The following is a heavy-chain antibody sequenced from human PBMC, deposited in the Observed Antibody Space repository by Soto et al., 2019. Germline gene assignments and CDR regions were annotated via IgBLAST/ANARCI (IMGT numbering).Heavy chain of an antibody. J-gene: IGHJ4*02. Sequence: QVQLVQSGSEVKKPGASVKVSCKASGYTFATYGITWVRQAPGQGLEWVAWISVHTGDTKYAQKLQGRVTLTTDTFTTTAYMELRGLTYVDTAIYYCARARAEYSSSFSYYFDSWGQGTLVTVYS. V-gene: IGHV1-18*01. CDR2: ISVHTGDT. D-gene: IGHD6-6*01. CDR3: ARARAEYSSSFSYYFDS. CDR1: GYTFATYG.